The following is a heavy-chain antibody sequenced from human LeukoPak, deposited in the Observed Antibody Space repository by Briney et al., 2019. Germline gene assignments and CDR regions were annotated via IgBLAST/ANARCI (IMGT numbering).Heavy chain of an antibody. CDR2: VSYDGTQQ. CDR3: AKAPPYKKYFDY. Sequence: GGSLRLSCAASGFTFVDFAIHWVRQPPGKGLEWVAAVSYDGTQQHYPDSVKGRFTISRDNSKNTLYLQMNSLRAEDTAVYYCAKAPPYKKYFDYWGQGTLVTVSS. V-gene: IGHV3-30*04. J-gene: IGHJ4*02. D-gene: IGHD1-1*01. CDR1: GFTFVDFA.